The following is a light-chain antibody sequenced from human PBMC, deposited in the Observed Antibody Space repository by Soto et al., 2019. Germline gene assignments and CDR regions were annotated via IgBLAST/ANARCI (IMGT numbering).Light chain of an antibody. CDR1: QSISNW. Sequence: DIQMTQSPSTLSASVGDRVTITCRASQSISNWLAWFQQKPGKAPKLLIYDASNLESGVPSRFSGSGSGTEFTLTISSLQPEDIATYYCQQYENLPTFGQGTRLEIK. V-gene: IGKV1-5*01. CDR3: QQYENLPT. J-gene: IGKJ5*01. CDR2: DAS.